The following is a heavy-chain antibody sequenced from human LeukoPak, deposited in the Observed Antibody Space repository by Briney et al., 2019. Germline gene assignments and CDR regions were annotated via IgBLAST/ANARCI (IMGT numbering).Heavy chain of an antibody. J-gene: IGHJ4*02. V-gene: IGHV1-2*02. Sequence: ASVKVSCKTSGFTFTGYYMHWVRQAPGQGLEWMGWINPNSGGTNYAQKFQGRVTMTRDTSISTAYMELSRLRSDYTAGYYCSRSYSGGGGGGPDYGGQGPLVTVPS. CDR2: INPNSGGT. CDR1: GFTFTGYY. D-gene: IGHD6-19*01. CDR3: SRSYSGGGGGGPDY.